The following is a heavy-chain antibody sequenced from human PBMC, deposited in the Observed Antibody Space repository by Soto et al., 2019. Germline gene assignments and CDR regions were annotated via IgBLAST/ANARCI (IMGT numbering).Heavy chain of an antibody. CDR1: GYTFTSHY. Sequence: GASVKVSCKASGYTFTSHYMNWVRQAPGQGLEWMGVINPSGGSTTYAQKFQGRVTMTRDTSTSTVYMDLSSLRSEDTAVYYCARDLLLWFGELLFEEYYYGMDVWGQGTTVTVSS. CDR3: ARDLLLWFGELLFEEYYYGMDV. V-gene: IGHV1-46*01. D-gene: IGHD3-10*01. CDR2: INPSGGST. J-gene: IGHJ6*02.